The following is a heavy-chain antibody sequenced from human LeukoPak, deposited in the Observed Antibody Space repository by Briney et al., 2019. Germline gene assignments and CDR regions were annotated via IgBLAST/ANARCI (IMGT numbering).Heavy chain of an antibody. V-gene: IGHV3-30*04. D-gene: IGHD6-19*01. CDR2: ISYDGSNK. CDR1: GFTFSGYA. CDR3: ARDSGYSSGWYQDY. Sequence: GGSLRLSCAASGFTFSGYAMHWVRQAPGKGLEWVAVISYDGSNKYYADSVKGRFTISRDNSKNTLYLQMNSLRAEDTAVYYCARDSGYSSGWYQDYWGQGTLVTVSS. J-gene: IGHJ4*02.